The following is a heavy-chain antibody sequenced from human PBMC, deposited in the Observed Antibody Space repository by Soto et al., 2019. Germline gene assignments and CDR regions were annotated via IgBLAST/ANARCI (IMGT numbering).Heavy chain of an antibody. Sequence: AGSLRLSCAASGFTFSSYAMSWVRQAPGKGLEWVSYISSRSSTIFYADSVKGRFTISRDNVKNSLYLQMNSLRAEDTAVYYCASGTNGAFFVYWGQGILVTVSS. CDR3: ASGTNGAFFVY. CDR1: GFTFSSYA. V-gene: IGHV3-48*04. J-gene: IGHJ4*02. CDR2: ISSRSSTI. D-gene: IGHD2-8*01.